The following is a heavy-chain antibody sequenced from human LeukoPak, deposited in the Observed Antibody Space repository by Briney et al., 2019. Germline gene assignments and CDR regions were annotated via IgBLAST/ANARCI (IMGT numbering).Heavy chain of an antibody. CDR2: IYCSGST. Sequence: WETVSLTCNVSGDSIRSYNWNWIRQPPGKGLEWIGYIYCSGSTNYNPSLKSRVTISLDTSKTQFSLKLDSVTSADTGVYYCARGSHDFWSGYYTEYYFDYWGQGTLVTVSS. J-gene: IGHJ4*02. V-gene: IGHV4-59*01. D-gene: IGHD3-3*01. CDR3: ARGSHDFWSGYYTEYYFDY. CDR1: GDSIRSYN.